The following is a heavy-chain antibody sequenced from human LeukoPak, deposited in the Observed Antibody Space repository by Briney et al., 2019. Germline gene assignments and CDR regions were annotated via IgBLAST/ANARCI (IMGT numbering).Heavy chain of an antibody. J-gene: IGHJ2*01. Sequence: PGGSLRLSCTASGFTFSTYWIHWGRQAPGKGLVWVSQIKFDGTLASYADSVKGRFTISRDNANNTLYLQMNSLGTEDTAVYYCVTGHYDSRMYFDLWGRGTLVTVSS. CDR2: IKFDGTLA. CDR1: GFTFSTYW. V-gene: IGHV3-74*01. D-gene: IGHD3-16*01. CDR3: VTGHYDSRMYFDL.